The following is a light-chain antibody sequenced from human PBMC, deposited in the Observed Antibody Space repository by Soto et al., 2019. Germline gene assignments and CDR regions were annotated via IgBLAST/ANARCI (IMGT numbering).Light chain of an antibody. CDR1: QGISSY. V-gene: IGKV1-9*01. CDR3: QQLNSYPFT. J-gene: IGKJ5*01. Sequence: DIQLTQSPSFLSASVGDRVTITCRASQGISSYLAWYQQKPGKAPKLLIYAASTLQSGVPSRFSGSGTGTDFTLTISSLQPEDFATYYCQQLNSYPFTFCHGTRLEIK. CDR2: AAS.